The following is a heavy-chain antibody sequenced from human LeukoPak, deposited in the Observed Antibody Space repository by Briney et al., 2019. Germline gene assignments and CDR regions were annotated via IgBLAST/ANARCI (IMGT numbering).Heavy chain of an antibody. CDR1: GFTFSSYS. Sequence: GGPLRLSCAASGFTFSSYSMNWVRQAPGEGLEWVSYISSSSSTIYYADSVKGRFTISRDNAKNSLYLQMNSLRDEDTAVYYCARAKYSGYDTLVDYWGQGTLVTVSS. V-gene: IGHV3-48*02. CDR3: ARAKYSGYDTLVDY. CDR2: ISSSSSTI. J-gene: IGHJ4*02. D-gene: IGHD5-12*01.